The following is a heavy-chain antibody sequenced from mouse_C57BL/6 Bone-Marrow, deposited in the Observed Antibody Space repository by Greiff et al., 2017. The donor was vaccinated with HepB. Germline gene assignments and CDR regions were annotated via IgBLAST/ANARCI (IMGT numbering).Heavy chain of an antibody. CDR2: IWWDDDK. Sequence: QVQLKESGPGILQPSQTLSLTCSFSGFSLSTFGMGVGWIRQPSGKGLEWLAHIWWDDDKYYNPALKSRLTISKDTSKNQVFLKIANVDTADTATYYCARIYLLRGDYAMDYWGQGTSVTVSS. D-gene: IGHD1-1*01. CDR1: GFSLSTFGMG. V-gene: IGHV8-8*01. J-gene: IGHJ4*01. CDR3: ARIYLLRGDYAMDY.